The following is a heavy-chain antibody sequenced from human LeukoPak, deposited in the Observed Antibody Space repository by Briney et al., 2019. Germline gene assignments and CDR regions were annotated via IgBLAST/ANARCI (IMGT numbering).Heavy chain of an antibody. CDR3: ARTYCSGGSCYSAFVDY. V-gene: IGHV3-33*01. J-gene: IGHJ4*02. CDR2: IWYDGSNK. Sequence: PGGSLRLSCAASGFTSSSYGMHWVRQAPGKGLEWVAVIWYDGSNKYYADSVKGRFTISRDNSKNTLYLQMNSLRAEDTAVYYCARTYCSGGSCYSAFVDYWGQGTLVTVSS. CDR1: GFTSSSYG. D-gene: IGHD2-15*01.